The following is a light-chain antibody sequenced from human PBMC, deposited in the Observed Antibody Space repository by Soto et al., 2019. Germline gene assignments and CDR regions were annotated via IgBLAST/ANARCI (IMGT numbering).Light chain of an antibody. CDR3: CSYTSSSAVV. Sequence: QSALTQPASVSGSPGQWITISCTGTSSDVGGYNYVSWYQQHPGKAPKLMIYEDSNRPSGVSHRFSGSKSGNTASLTISGQEAEDDADYCYCSYTSSSAVVFGTGTKLTVL. V-gene: IGLV2-14*01. CDR1: SSDVGGYNY. CDR2: EDS. J-gene: IGLJ1*01.